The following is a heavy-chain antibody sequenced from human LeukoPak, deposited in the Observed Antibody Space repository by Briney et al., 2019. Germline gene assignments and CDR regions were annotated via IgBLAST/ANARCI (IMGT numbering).Heavy chain of an antibody. CDR2: IYHTGST. D-gene: IGHD2-2*01. V-gene: IGHV4-38-2*01. Sequence: GSLRLSCAASGFTFSDYYMSWIRQPPGKGLEWIGNIYHTGSTNYKSPLKSRAAISLDTSKNQFSLKLNSVTAADTAVYYCARGYCSTTSCPYIWFDPWGQGTLVTVSS. J-gene: IGHJ5*02. CDR1: GFTFSDYY. CDR3: ARGYCSTTSCPYIWFDP.